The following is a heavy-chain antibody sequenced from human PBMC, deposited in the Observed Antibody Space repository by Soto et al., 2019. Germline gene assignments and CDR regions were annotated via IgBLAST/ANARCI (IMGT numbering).Heavy chain of an antibody. CDR2: IKQDGSEK. D-gene: IGHD4-17*01. CDR3: MTTVTTFGC. Sequence: EVQLVESGGGLVQPGGSLRLTCTASGFTLSNYWMNWVRQAPEKGLEWVANIKQDGSEKNYVDSVKGRFTISRDNAKNSPYLQMNSLRVDDTAMYYCMTTVTTFGCWGQGTLVTVSS. CDR1: GFTLSNYW. V-gene: IGHV3-7*05. J-gene: IGHJ4*02.